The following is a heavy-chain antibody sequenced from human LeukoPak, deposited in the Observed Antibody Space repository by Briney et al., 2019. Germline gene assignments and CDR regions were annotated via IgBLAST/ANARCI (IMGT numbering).Heavy chain of an antibody. J-gene: IGHJ4*02. V-gene: IGHV3-30*02. CDR2: IRYDGGNK. CDR3: AKHLPYYYGSGSLGYFDY. CDR1: GFTFSSYG. Sequence: PGGSLRLSCAASGFTFSSYGMHWVRQAPGKGLEWVAFIRYDGGNKYYADSVKGRFTISRDNSKNTLYLQMNSLRAEDTAVYYCAKHLPYYYGSGSLGYFDYWGQGTLVTVSS. D-gene: IGHD3-10*01.